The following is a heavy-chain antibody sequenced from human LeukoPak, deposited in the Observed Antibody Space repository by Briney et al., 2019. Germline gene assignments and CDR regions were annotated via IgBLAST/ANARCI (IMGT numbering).Heavy chain of an antibody. CDR3: ARARTVVVATSIILIDY. D-gene: IGHD2-15*01. Sequence: SETLSLTCSVSGGSISSYYWSWIRQPAGKGLEWIGRIHTSGSTNYNPSLKSRVTISVDKSKNQFSLSLSSVTAADTAVYYCARARTVVVATSIILIDYWGQEIVVSVSS. V-gene: IGHV4-4*07. CDR1: GGSISSYY. J-gene: IGHJ4*02. CDR2: IHTSGST.